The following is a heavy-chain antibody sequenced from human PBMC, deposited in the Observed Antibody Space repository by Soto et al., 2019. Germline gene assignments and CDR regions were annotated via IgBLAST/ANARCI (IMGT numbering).Heavy chain of an antibody. D-gene: IGHD5-18*01. J-gene: IGHJ6*03. CDR2: INHSGST. CDR1: GGSFSGYY. CDR3: ARRLGYSYGGASYYYYYMDV. V-gene: IGHV4-34*01. Sequence: SETLSLTCAVYGGSFSGYYWSWIRQPPGKGLEWIGEINHSGSTNYNPSLKSRVTISVDTSKNQFSLKLSSVTAADTAVYYCARRLGYSYGGASYYYYYMDVWGKGTTVTVSS.